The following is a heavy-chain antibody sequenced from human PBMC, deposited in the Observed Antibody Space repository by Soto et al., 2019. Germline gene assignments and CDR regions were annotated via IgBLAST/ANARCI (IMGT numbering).Heavy chain of an antibody. CDR1: GFTFSGYA. Sequence: QVQLVESGGGVVQPGRSLRLSCAASGFTFSGYAMHWVRQAPGKGLEWVAVISYDGSNKYYADSVKGRFTISRDNSKNTLYLQMNSLRAEDTAVYYCARDRGSSSWPYYYYYYGMDVWGQGTTVTVSS. CDR2: ISYDGSNK. CDR3: ARDRGSSSWPYYYYYYGMDV. D-gene: IGHD6-13*01. J-gene: IGHJ6*02. V-gene: IGHV3-30-3*01.